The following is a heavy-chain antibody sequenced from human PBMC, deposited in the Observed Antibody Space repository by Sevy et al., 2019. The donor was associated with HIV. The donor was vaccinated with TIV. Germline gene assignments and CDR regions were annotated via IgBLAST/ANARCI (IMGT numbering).Heavy chain of an antibody. J-gene: IGHJ4*02. CDR2: IKSESDGGTT. Sequence: GSLRLSCAASGLTLSYAWMNWVRQAPGKGLEWVGHIKSESDGGTTDFATPVKGRFIISRDDSKNTLYLQMNSLKTGDTALYYCTARNFDFWGRGTLVTVSS. CDR1: GLTLSYAW. CDR3: TARNFDF. V-gene: IGHV3-15*07.